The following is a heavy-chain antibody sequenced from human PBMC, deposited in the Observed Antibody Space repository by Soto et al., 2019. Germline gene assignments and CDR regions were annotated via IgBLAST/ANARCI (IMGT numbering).Heavy chain of an antibody. CDR1: GMTVSGKKY. Sequence: GGSLRLSCAVVGMTVSGKKYVAWVRQAPGKGLEWVSGVYDADGKYYADSVKGRFTTSRDSSKTIVYLEMNDLGPEDTAIYYCATWLQREHAYDVWGQGTTVTVSS. J-gene: IGHJ3*01. D-gene: IGHD1-1*01. CDR3: ATWLQREHAYDV. CDR2: VYDADGK. V-gene: IGHV3-53*01.